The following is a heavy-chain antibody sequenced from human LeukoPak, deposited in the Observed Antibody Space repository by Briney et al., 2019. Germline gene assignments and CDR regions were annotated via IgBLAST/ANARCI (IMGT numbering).Heavy chain of an antibody. V-gene: IGHV3-48*04. J-gene: IGHJ4*02. CDR2: ISSSSSTI. CDR3: ARAYGSGSYYYRAIDY. CDR1: GFTFSSYS. Sequence: GGSLRLSCAASGFTFSSYSMNWVRQAPGKGLEWVSYISSSSSTIYYADSVKGRFTISRDNAKNSLYLQMNSLRAEDTAVYYCARAYGSGSYYYRAIDYWGQGTLVTVSS. D-gene: IGHD3-10*01.